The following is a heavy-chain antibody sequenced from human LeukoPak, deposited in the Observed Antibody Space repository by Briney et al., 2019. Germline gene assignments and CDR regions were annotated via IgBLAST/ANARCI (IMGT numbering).Heavy chain of an antibody. CDR1: GGSTSSYY. V-gene: IGHV4-59*01. CDR2: IHYSGST. CDR3: ARRRGWFGELSPFDY. J-gene: IGHJ4*02. Sequence: PSETLSLTCTVSGGSTSSYYWSWIRQPPGKGLEWIGYIHYSGSTNYNPSLKSRVTISVDTSKNHFSLKLSSVTAADTAVYYCARRRGWFGELSPFDYWGQGTLVTVSS. D-gene: IGHD3-10*01.